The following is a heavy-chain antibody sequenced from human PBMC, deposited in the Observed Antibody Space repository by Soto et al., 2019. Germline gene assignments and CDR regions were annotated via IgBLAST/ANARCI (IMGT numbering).Heavy chain of an antibody. Sequence: ASVKVSCKASGYTFTGYYMHWVRQAPGQGLERMGWINPNSGGTNYAQKFQGWVTMTRDTSISTAYMELSRLRSDDTAVYYCARAGSLGIAARSGYGLDVWGQGTMVTVSS. J-gene: IGHJ6*02. CDR3: ARAGSLGIAARSGYGLDV. CDR2: INPNSGGT. D-gene: IGHD6-6*01. CDR1: GYTFTGYY. V-gene: IGHV1-2*04.